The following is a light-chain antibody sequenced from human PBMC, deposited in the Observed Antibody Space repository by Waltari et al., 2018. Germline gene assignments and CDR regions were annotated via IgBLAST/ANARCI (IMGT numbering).Light chain of an antibody. V-gene: IGKV3-20*01. J-gene: IGKJ1*01. CDR2: GAS. Sequence: ELVFPQSPGPLSLSLGARASLSCRASQSVSRALAWYQQKPGQAPRLLSYGASTRATGIPDRFSGSGSGKDFNLTISRLEPDDFAVYYCQHYLRLPVTFGQGTTVEI. CDR3: QHYLRLPVT. CDR1: QSVSRA.